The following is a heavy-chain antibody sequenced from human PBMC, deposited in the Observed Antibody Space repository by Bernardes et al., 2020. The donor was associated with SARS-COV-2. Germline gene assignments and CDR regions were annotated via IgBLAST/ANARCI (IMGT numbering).Heavy chain of an antibody. CDR1: GYTLTELS. J-gene: IGHJ6*02. CDR2: FVPEAAET. V-gene: IGHV1-24*01. Sequence: ASVPDSCKVSGYTLTELSMHWVRQARGKWLQCMQGFVPEAAETIYAQPSQGRVTMPVAPSTNTAYMELSSLRSEDTAVYYCATAFTVRPVHNSSSWTNYYYCSGRDVWGQGTLVTVSS. CDR3: ATAFTVRPVHNSSSWTNYYYCSGRDV. D-gene: IGHD6-13*01.